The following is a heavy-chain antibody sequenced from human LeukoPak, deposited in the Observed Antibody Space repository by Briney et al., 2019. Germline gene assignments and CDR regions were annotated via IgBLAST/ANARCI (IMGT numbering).Heavy chain of an antibody. J-gene: IGHJ3*02. CDR1: GFTFNSYG. CDR3: AKGLLSYYDSSGLNAFDI. Sequence: GGSLRLSCSASGFTFNSYGMHWVRQAPGKGLEWVAFTRYDGSNKYYADSVKGRFTISRDNSINTLYLQMNSLRAEDTAVYYCAKGLLSYYDSSGLNAFDIWGQGTMVTVSS. V-gene: IGHV3-30*02. D-gene: IGHD3-22*01. CDR2: TRYDGSNK.